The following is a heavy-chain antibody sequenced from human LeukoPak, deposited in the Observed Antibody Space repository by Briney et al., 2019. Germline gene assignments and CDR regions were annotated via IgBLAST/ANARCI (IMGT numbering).Heavy chain of an antibody. D-gene: IGHD1/OR15-1a*01. CDR2: IYSGGST. CDR3: ATGGRSGVALEQ. V-gene: IGHV3-53*01. Sequence: PGGSLRLSCVVSGFIASSNYMTWVRQAPGKGLDWISLIYSGGSTYYADSVMGRFTISRDNSKTTLFLQMNSMKAEDTAMCYCATGGRSGVALEQWGQGTLVTVSS. J-gene: IGHJ4*02. CDR1: GFIASSNY.